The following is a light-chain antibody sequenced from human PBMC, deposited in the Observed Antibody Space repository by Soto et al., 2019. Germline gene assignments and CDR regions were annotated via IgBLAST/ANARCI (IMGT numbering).Light chain of an antibody. CDR2: KAS. CDR3: QQYHGYMYT. Sequence: DIQMTQSPSTLSASVGDRVTITCRASQSISSSLAWYQQTPGKAPKLLIYKASSLESGVPSRFSGSGSGTEFTLTISSLQPDDFATYYCQQYHGYMYTVAQGTKLEIK. J-gene: IGKJ2*01. V-gene: IGKV1-5*03. CDR1: QSISSS.